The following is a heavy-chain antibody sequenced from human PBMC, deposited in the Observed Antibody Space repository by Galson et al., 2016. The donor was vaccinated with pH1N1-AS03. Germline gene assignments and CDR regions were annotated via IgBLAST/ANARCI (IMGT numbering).Heavy chain of an antibody. Sequence: QSGAEVKKPGDSLTISCQASGYIFTSFWIGWVRQMPGKGLEWMGITYPDDSDTRYSPSFQGQVTISADKSITTAYLQWTSLKASDTAIYYCAKRYGYYFDYWGQGTPVTVSS. CDR1: GYIFTSFW. CDR2: TYPDDSDT. CDR3: AKRYGYYFDY. V-gene: IGHV5-51*01. D-gene: IGHD2-15*01. J-gene: IGHJ4*02.